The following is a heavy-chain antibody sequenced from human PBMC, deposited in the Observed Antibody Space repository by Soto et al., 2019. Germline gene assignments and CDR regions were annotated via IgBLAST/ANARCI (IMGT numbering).Heavy chain of an antibody. V-gene: IGHV1-18*01. D-gene: IGHD6-13*01. Sequence: ASVKVSCKASGYTFTSYGISWVRQAPGQGLEWMGWISAYNGNTNYAQKLQGRVTMTTDTSTSTAYMELSSLRSEDTAVYYCARGVIAEYFYYYYYYYMDVWGKGTTVTVSS. J-gene: IGHJ6*03. CDR2: ISAYNGNT. CDR1: GYTFTSYG. CDR3: ARGVIAEYFYYYYYYYMDV.